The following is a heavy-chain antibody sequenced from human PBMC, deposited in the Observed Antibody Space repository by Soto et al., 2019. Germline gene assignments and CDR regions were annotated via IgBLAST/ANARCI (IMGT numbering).Heavy chain of an antibody. Sequence: PGGSLRLSCAASGFSFGSYALSWVRQAPGKGLEWVSTISGSDGKTFYADSVKGRFSISRDTSQSTLYLQMNSLRADDTAMYYCARWSYLDDWGQGTRVTV. CDR1: GFSFGSYA. CDR2: ISGSDGKT. V-gene: IGHV3-23*01. CDR3: ARWSYLDD. J-gene: IGHJ1*01. D-gene: IGHD3-10*01.